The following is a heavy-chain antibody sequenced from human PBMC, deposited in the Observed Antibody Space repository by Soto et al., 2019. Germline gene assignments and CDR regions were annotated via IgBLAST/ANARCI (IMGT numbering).Heavy chain of an antibody. CDR2: IYSGGST. Sequence: GGSLRLSCAASGFTVSSNYMSWVRQAPGKGLEWVSVIYSGGSTYYADSVKGRFTISRDNSKNTLYLQMNSLRAEDTAVYYCARVSGGHLWFGETNAFDIWGQGTMVTVSS. CDR3: ARVSGGHLWFGETNAFDI. V-gene: IGHV3-66*01. CDR1: GFTVSSNY. D-gene: IGHD3-10*01. J-gene: IGHJ3*02.